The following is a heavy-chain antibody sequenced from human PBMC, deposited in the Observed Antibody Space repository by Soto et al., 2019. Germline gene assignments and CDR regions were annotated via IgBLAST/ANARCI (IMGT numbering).Heavy chain of an antibody. CDR1: GFTFSSCS. CDR3: AGTDIVVVVAAMDV. V-gene: IGHV3-48*02. J-gene: IGHJ6*02. Sequence: GGSLRLSCAASGFTFSSCSMNWVRQAPGKGLEWVSYISSSSSTIYYADSVKGRFTISRDNAKNSLYLQMNSLRDEDTAVYYCAGTDIVVVVAAMDVWGQGTTVTVSS. CDR2: ISSSSSTI. D-gene: IGHD2-15*01.